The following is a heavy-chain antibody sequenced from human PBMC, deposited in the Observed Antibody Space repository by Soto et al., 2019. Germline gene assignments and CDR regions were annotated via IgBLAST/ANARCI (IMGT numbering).Heavy chain of an antibody. V-gene: IGHV1-58*01. CDR3: AADATAWQQMVPSDY. CDR1: GFTFTSSA. J-gene: IGHJ4*02. CDR2: IAVGSGYT. D-gene: IGHD2-8*01. Sequence: SVKVSCKASGFTFTSSAFQWVRQARGQRLEWIGWIAVGSGYTNYAQRFQVRVTVTRDMSTATTYMELSRLTSEDTAIYYCAADATAWQQMVPSDYWGQGTLVTVSS.